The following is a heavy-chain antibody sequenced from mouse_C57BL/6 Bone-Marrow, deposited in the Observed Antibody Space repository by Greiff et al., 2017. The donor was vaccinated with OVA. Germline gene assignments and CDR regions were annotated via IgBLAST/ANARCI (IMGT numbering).Heavy chain of an antibody. Sequence: VKLVESGGGLVQPGGSLKLSCAASGFTFSDYYMYWFRQTPEKRLEWVAYISNGGGSTYYPDTVKGRFTISRDNAKNTLYLQMSRLKSEDTAMYYCARHLYYYGSSYAMDYWGQGTSVTVSS. J-gene: IGHJ4*01. CDR1: GFTFSDYY. CDR3: ARHLYYYGSSYAMDY. D-gene: IGHD1-1*01. CDR2: ISNGGGST. V-gene: IGHV5-12*01.